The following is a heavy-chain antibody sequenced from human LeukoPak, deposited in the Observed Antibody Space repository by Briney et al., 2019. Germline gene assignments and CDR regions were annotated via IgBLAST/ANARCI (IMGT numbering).Heavy chain of an antibody. J-gene: IGHJ4*02. CDR2: IYSADSDT. Sequence: GESLKISCKGSGYSFTNNWIGWVRQMPGNGLEWMGIIYSADSDTRYSPSFQGQVTISVDKSIGTAYLQWSSLKASDTAMYYCARPGYGGSFDYWGQGTLVTVSS. V-gene: IGHV5-51*01. D-gene: IGHD4-23*01. CDR3: ARPGYGGSFDY. CDR1: GYSFTNNW.